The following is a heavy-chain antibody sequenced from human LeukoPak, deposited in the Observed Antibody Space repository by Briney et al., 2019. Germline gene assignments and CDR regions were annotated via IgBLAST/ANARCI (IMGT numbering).Heavy chain of an antibody. J-gene: IGHJ4*02. CDR3: ARTFSGLDYYFDH. V-gene: IGHV4-38-2*02. CDR1: GYSITSGFY. Sequence: SETLSLTCTVSGYSITSGFYWGWIRQPPGKGQEWIGSIYHSGRTYYNPSLKGRVTISADTSKNQFSLSLTSVTAADTAVYYCARTFSGLDYYFDHWGRGTLVTVSS. D-gene: IGHD5-12*01. CDR2: IYHSGRT.